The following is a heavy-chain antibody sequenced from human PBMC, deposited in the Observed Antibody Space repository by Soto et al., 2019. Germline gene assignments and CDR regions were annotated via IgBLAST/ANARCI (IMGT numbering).Heavy chain of an antibody. V-gene: IGHV1-69*01. D-gene: IGHD6-25*01. Sequence: QVQMVQSGAEVKKPGSSARVSCKVSGGTFSRHSISWVRQAPGQGLEWMGGIIPIFDARQYAQKFQGRLTISADESTTSSHMHQSGLRPEDTAIYYCARDLAAVRGSWGQGTLVTVS. J-gene: IGHJ4*02. CDR2: IIPIFDAR. CDR3: ARDLAAVRGS. CDR1: GGTFSRHS.